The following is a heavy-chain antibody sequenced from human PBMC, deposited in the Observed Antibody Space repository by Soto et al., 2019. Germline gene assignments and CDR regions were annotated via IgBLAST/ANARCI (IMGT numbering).Heavy chain of an antibody. D-gene: IGHD3-22*01. J-gene: IGHJ4*02. CDR2: IDPSDSQT. CDR3: ARQIYDSDTGPNFQYYFDS. CDR1: GYSFAGYW. V-gene: IGHV5-10-1*01. Sequence: GESLKISCKGSGYSFAGYWITWVRQKPGKGLEWMGRIDPSDSQTYYSPSFRGHVTISVTKSITTVFLQRSSLRASDTAMYYCARQIYDSDTGPNFQYYFDSWGQGTPVTVSS.